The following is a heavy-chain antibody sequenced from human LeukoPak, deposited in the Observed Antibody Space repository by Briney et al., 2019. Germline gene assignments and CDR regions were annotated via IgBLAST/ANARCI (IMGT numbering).Heavy chain of an antibody. CDR3: ARGVQLWTTYYYYGMDV. J-gene: IGHJ6*02. CDR1: GFTFSSYS. CDR2: ISSSSSYI. V-gene: IGHV3-21*01. Sequence: GGSLRLSCAASGFTFSSYSMNWVRQAPGKGLEWVSSISSSSSYIYYADSVKGRFTISRDNAKNSLYLQMNSLRAEDTALYYCARGVQLWTTYYYYGMDVWGQGTTVTVSS. D-gene: IGHD5-18*01.